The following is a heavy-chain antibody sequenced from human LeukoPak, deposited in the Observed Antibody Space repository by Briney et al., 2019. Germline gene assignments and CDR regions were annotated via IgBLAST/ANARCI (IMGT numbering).Heavy chain of an antibody. CDR1: GFIFVSYG. CDR2: ISTDNGNT. D-gene: IGHD5-18*01. Sequence: GASLKVSRKASGFIFVSYGIIWVRQAPGQGLEWMGWISTDNGNTNYALKLQGRVTMTTDTSTNTAYMELRSLRSDDTAVYFCAREVTAYNNGNHHYYYMDVWGKGTTVTVSS. J-gene: IGHJ6*03. V-gene: IGHV1-18*01. CDR3: AREVTAYNNGNHHYYYMDV.